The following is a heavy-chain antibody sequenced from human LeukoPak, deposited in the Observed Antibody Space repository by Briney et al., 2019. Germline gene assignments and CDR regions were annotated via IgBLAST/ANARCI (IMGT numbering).Heavy chain of an antibody. V-gene: IGHV3-74*01. CDR1: GLTISDSW. J-gene: IGHJ4*02. CDR2: LASDESNK. CDR3: ARDAGWGRLDS. D-gene: IGHD3-16*01. Sequence: GGSLRLSCAASGLTISDSWIHWVRQAPGKGLMWVSRLASDESNKIYADSVKGRFTVSRDNAKNTLYLQMNSLRVEDTGIYYCARDAGWGRLDSWGQGALVAVSS.